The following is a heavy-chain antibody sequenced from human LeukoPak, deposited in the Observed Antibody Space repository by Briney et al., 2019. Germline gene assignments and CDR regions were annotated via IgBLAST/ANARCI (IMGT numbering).Heavy chain of an antibody. V-gene: IGHV3-66*01. J-gene: IGHJ5*02. CDR2: IYDGGST. CDR3: AWFYGVPGGWFDP. CDR1: GITISINH. D-gene: IGHD4-17*01. Sequence: GGSLRLSCAASGITISINHMSWVRQAPGKGLEWVSVIYDGGSTYYADSVKGRFTISRDNSKNTLYLQMNSLRAEDTAVYYCAWFYGVPGGWFDPWGQGTLVTVSS.